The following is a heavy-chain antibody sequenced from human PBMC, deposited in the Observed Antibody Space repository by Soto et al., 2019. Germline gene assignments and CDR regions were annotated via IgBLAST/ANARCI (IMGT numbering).Heavy chain of an antibody. D-gene: IGHD3-22*01. CDR2: IKRKTDGGTT. J-gene: IGHJ4*02. CDR3: TTVFYDSSGYPDS. CDR1: GFTLSYAW. V-gene: IGHV3-15*07. Sequence: PGGSLRLSCAASGFTLSYAWMNWVRQAPGKGLERVGRIKRKTDGGTTDYAAPVKGRFTISRDDSKNTLYLQMNSLKTEDTAVYYCTTVFYDSSGYPDSWGQGTLVTVSS.